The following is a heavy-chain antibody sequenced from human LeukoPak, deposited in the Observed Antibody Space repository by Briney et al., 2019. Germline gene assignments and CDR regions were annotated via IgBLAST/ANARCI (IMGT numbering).Heavy chain of an antibody. D-gene: IGHD2-15*01. J-gene: IGHJ4*02. Sequence: GGSLRLSCAASGFTFSSYGMHWVRQAPGKGLEWVAFIRYDGSNKYYADSVKGRFTISRDNSKNTLYLQMNSLRAEDTAVYYCAKDLNVVVVAASPIDYWGQGTLVTVSS. CDR1: GFTFSSYG. CDR2: IRYDGSNK. CDR3: AKDLNVVVVAASPIDY. V-gene: IGHV3-30*02.